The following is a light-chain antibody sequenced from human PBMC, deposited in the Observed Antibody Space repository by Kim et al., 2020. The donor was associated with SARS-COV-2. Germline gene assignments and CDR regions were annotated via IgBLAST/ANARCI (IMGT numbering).Light chain of an antibody. CDR1: SSNIGNNP. CDR3: AAWDDSLNGWV. Sequence: QSVLTQPPSASGTPGQRVTLSCSGGSSNIGNNPVDWYQQLPGTAPKLLIFSNSQRPSGVPDRFSGSRYGTSASLAIGGLQSEDEAAYFCAAWDDSLNGWVFGGGTQLTVL. V-gene: IGLV1-44*01. J-gene: IGLJ3*02. CDR2: SNS.